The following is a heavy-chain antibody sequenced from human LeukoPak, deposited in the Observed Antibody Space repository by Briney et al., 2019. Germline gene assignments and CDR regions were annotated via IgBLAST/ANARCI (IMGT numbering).Heavy chain of an antibody. CDR2: IYHSGST. V-gene: IGHV4-38-2*02. Sequence: SETLSLTCTVSGYSISSGYYWGWIRQPPGKGLEWIGSIYHSGSTYYNPSLKSRVTISVDTSKNQFSLKLSSVTAADTAVYYCARSGNSGVDYWGQGTLVTVSS. D-gene: IGHD4-23*01. CDR1: GYSISSGYY. CDR3: ARSGNSGVDY. J-gene: IGHJ4*02.